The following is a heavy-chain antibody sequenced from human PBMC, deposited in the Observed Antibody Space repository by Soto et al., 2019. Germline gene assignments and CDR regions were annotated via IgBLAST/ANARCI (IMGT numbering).Heavy chain of an antibody. CDR1: GYTFTSYG. J-gene: IGHJ4*02. Sequence: GASVKVSCKASGYTFTSYGISWVRQAPGQGLEWMGWISAYNGNTNYAQKLQGRVTMTTDTSTSTAYMGLRSLRSDDTAVYYCARSGCSGGSCYSYYFDYWGQGTLVTVSS. V-gene: IGHV1-18*01. CDR3: ARSGCSGGSCYSYYFDY. D-gene: IGHD2-15*01. CDR2: ISAYNGNT.